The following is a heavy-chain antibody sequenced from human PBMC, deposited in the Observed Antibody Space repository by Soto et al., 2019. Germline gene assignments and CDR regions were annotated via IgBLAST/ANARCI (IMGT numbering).Heavy chain of an antibody. V-gene: IGHV3-30*18. CDR1: GFTFSSYG. CDR3: AKGRAARIIPDYFDY. J-gene: IGHJ4*02. D-gene: IGHD6-6*01. Sequence: GGSLRLSCAASGFTFSSYGMHWVRQAPGKELEWVAVISYDGSNKYYADSVKGRFTISRDNSKNTLYLQMNSLRAEDTAVYYCAKGRAARIIPDYFDYWGQGTLVTVSS. CDR2: ISYDGSNK.